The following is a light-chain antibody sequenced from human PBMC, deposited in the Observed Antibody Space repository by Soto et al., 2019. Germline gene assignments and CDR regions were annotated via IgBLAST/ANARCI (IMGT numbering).Light chain of an antibody. Sequence: QSVLTQPRSVSGSPGQSVTISCTGASSDVGAYNYVSWYQQHPGKAPKLMIYDVSTRPSGVPDRFSGSKSGTTASLTLSWLQAEDEADYYCCSYAGSPYVFGTGTKVTVL. CDR3: CSYAGSPYV. CDR2: DVS. J-gene: IGLJ1*01. V-gene: IGLV2-11*01. CDR1: SSDVGAYNY.